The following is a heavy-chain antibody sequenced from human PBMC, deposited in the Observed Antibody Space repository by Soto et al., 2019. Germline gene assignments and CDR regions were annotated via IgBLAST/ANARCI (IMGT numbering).Heavy chain of an antibody. J-gene: IGHJ4*02. CDR1: GDTHTIYF. V-gene: IGHV1-2*02. CDR3: ARGGSYYAH. D-gene: IGHD1-26*01. Sequence: QVQLVQSGAEVKQPGASVRVSCKASGDTHTIYFIHWLRQAPGQGLEGMGWINSVSGGANYAPRFQGRVAMTRDRSSATAFMELSRLRSDDTAVSYCARGGSYYAHWGQGTLVTVSS. CDR2: INSVSGGA.